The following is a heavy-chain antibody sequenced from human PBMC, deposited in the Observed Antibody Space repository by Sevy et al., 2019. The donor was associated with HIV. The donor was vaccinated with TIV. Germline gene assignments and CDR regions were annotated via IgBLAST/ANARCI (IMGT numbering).Heavy chain of an antibody. J-gene: IGHJ4*02. Sequence: GGSLRLSCAASGFTFSNAWMSWVRQAPGKGLEWVAVISHDGRNNKYNPDSVKGRFTISRDNSKNTLYLQMNSLRAEDTAIYYCARDRGEILSSAFNYWGQGTLVTVSS. V-gene: IGHV3-33*08. D-gene: IGHD3-10*01. CDR2: ISHDGRNN. CDR1: GFTFSNAW. CDR3: ARDRGEILSSAFNY.